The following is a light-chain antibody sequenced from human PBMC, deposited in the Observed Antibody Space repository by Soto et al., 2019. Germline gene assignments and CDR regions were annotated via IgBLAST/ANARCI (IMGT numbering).Light chain of an antibody. J-gene: IGKJ3*01. CDR3: QQRSNWPSFT. V-gene: IGKV3-11*01. Sequence: EIVLTQSPATLSLSPGERATLSCRASQSVSSYLAWYQQKPGQAPRLLIYDAYNRATGIPARFSGSGSGTDFTLTISRLEPEDFAVYYCQQRSNWPSFTFGPGTKVDIK. CDR1: QSVSSY. CDR2: DAY.